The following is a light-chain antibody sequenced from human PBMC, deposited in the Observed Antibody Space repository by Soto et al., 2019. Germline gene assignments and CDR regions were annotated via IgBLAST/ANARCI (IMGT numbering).Light chain of an antibody. CDR1: QSISSW. Sequence: DIQMTQSPSTLSASVGDRVTITCRASQSISSWLAWCQQKPGKAPKLLIYQASVLESGVPSRSSGSGSGTEFTLTISSLQPDDFATYYCQQYSSFPWTFGQGTKVEIK. V-gene: IGKV1-5*03. J-gene: IGKJ1*01. CDR3: QQYSSFPWT. CDR2: QAS.